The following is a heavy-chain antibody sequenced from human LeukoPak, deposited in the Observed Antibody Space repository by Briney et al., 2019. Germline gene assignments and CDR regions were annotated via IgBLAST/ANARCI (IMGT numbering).Heavy chain of an antibody. J-gene: IGHJ4*02. Sequence: SETLSLTCAVSSDSIRSNNWWSWVRQPPGKGLEWIGEIYHSGSTNYNPSLKSRVTISADTSKNQFSLKLSSVTAADTAVYFCAREAERRIVNWGRGTLVTVSS. CDR2: IYHSGST. V-gene: IGHV4-4*02. D-gene: IGHD1-1*01. CDR1: SDSIRSNNW. CDR3: AREAERRIVN.